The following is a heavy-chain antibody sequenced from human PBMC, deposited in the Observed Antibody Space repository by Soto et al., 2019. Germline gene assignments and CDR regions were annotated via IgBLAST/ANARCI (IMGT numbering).Heavy chain of an antibody. CDR2: IWNDGSTT. CDR3: XRDGXHYDVDY. D-gene: IGHD5-12*01. Sequence: ESGGGVAQPGRSLRLSCTTSGFSFSPSGMHWVRQAPGKGLEWVGIIWNDGSTTHYADSVKGRFTISRDNSKNTLYLQMNSLRXXDTXVYYXXRDGXHYDVDYWGQGTLVTVSS. CDR1: GFSFSPSG. J-gene: IGHJ4*02. V-gene: IGHV3-33*01.